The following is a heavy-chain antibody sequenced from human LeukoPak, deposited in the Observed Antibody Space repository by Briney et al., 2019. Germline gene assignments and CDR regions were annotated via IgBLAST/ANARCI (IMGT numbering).Heavy chain of an antibody. Sequence: SETLSLTCPVSGGSISISGYFWSWIRQHPGEGLEWIAYIYYSGTTYYNPSLKSRLTISINTSKNQFSLNLRSVTAADTAVYYCARVREEAAVARYYNFDYWGQGTLVTVSS. CDR3: ARVREEAAVARYYNFDY. V-gene: IGHV4-31*03. D-gene: IGHD6-19*01. CDR1: GGSISISGYF. CDR2: IYYSGTT. J-gene: IGHJ4*02.